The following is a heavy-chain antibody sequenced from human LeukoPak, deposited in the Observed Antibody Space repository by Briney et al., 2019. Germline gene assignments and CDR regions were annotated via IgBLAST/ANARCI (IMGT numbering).Heavy chain of an antibody. CDR2: ISSSSSYI. D-gene: IGHD3-9*01. CDR3: ASKGYYDILTGYDPFDY. J-gene: IGHJ4*02. CDR1: GFTFSSYN. V-gene: IGHV3-21*01. Sequence: GGSLRLSRAASGFTFSSYNMNWVRQAPGKGLDWVSSISSSSSYIYYADSVKGRFTISRDNAKNSLYLQMNSLRAEDTAVYYCASKGYYDILTGYDPFDYWGQGTLVTVSS.